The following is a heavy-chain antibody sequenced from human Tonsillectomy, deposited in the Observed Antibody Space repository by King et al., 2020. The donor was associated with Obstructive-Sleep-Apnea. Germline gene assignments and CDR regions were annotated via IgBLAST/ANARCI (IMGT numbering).Heavy chain of an antibody. CDR2: INHSGST. J-gene: IGHJ5*02. V-gene: IGHV4-34*01. D-gene: IGHD6-13*01. CDR3: AGGSGAAAVYWFDP. CDR1: GGSFSDYY. Sequence: VQLQQWGAGLLKPSETLSLTCAVYGGSFSDYYWSWIRQPPGKGLEWIGEINHSGSTNYNPSLKSRVTISADTSNNQFSLTLNSVTAADTAVYYCAGGSGAAAVYWFDPWGQGTLVTVSS.